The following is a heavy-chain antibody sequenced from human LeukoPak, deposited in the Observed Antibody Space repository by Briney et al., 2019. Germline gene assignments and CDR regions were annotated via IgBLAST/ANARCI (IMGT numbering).Heavy chain of an antibody. D-gene: IGHD3-9*01. J-gene: IGHJ4*02. Sequence: QPGRSLGLSCAASDFTFNSYAMLWVRQAPGEGRECVVVILYDGSDRYYADSVKGRFTISRDNSKNTLFLQMNSQRAEDTAVYYCARSGDCDSYYFDYWGQGTLVTVSS. V-gene: IGHV3-30*04. CDR3: ARSGDCDSYYFDY. CDR1: DFTFNSYA. CDR2: ILYDGSDR.